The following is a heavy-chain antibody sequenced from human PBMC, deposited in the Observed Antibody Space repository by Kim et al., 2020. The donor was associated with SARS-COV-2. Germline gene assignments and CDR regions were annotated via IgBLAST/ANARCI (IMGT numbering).Heavy chain of an antibody. Sequence: SETLSLTCTVSGGSISSSSYYWGWIRQPPGKGLEWIGSIYYSGSTYYNPSLKSRVTISVDTSKNQFSLKLSSVTAADTAVYYCARHSGDYNPDNWFDPWGQGTLVTVSS. CDR3: ARHSGDYNPDNWFDP. CDR1: GGSISSSSYY. CDR2: IYYSGST. J-gene: IGHJ5*02. V-gene: IGHV4-39*01. D-gene: IGHD4-17*01.